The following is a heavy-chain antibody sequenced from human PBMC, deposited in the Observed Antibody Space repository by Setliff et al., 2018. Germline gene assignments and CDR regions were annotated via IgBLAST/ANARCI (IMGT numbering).Heavy chain of an antibody. CDR3: ARATAYYGSRSYYAFDF. V-gene: IGHV3-20*04. CDR1: GDSFSDYY. J-gene: IGHJ4*02. Sequence: ETLSLTCAVYGDSFSDYYWSWIRQPPGKGLEWVSGTNWNGGSTAYADSVKGRFTISRDNARNALYLQMNSLRGEDTAFYFCARATAYYGSRSYYAFDFWGQGTQVTVSS. CDR2: TNWNGGST. D-gene: IGHD3-10*01.